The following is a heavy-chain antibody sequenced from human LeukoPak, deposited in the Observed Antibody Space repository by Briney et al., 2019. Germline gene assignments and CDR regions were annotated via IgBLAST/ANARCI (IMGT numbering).Heavy chain of an antibody. Sequence: SVKVSCKASGGTFSSYAVSWVRQAPGQGLEWMGGIIPIFGTANYAQKFQGRVTITADESTSTAYMELSSLRSEDTAVYYCARDLSGSYSGGYFDYWGQGTLVTVSP. CDR3: ARDLSGSYSGGYFDY. CDR2: IIPIFGTA. J-gene: IGHJ4*02. CDR1: GGTFSSYA. V-gene: IGHV1-69*01. D-gene: IGHD3-10*01.